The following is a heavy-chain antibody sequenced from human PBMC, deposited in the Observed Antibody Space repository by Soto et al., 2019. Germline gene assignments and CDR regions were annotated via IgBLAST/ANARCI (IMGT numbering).Heavy chain of an antibody. CDR3: ETRVGSRGSFDY. J-gene: IGHJ4*02. V-gene: IGHV2-5*01. CDR2: IYWNGDT. D-gene: IGHD6-25*01. Sequence: SGPTLVNPTQTVTLTCTFSGFSLTSSGVSVGWIRQPPGKALEWLAFIYWNGDTRYRPSLQSRLTITKDNSKKQVVLTMTNMDPLDTATYYCETRVGSRGSFDYWGQGILVTVSS. CDR1: GFSLTSSGVS.